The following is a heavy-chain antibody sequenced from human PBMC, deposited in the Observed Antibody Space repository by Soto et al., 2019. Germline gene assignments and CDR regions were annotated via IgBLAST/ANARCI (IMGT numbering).Heavy chain of an antibody. J-gene: IGHJ4*02. CDR2: INPHTGAT. CDR3: ARTGPGYYYQISGY. Sequence: QVQLVQSGAEVKKPGASVKVSCKASGYTFTDYYVHWVRQAPGQGLEWMGWINPHTGATTYALKFQGRVSMTRDTSISTAFMELSRLRPDDTAVYYCARTGPGYYYQISGYWGQGTLVTASS. CDR1: GYTFTDYY. D-gene: IGHD2-15*01. V-gene: IGHV1-2*02.